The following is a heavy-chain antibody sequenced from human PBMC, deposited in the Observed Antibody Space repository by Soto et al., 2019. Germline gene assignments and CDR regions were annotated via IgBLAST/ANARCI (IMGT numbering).Heavy chain of an antibody. CDR2: ISGYNGNT. D-gene: IGHD3-22*01. V-gene: IGHV1-18*04. CDR3: ARLDYYDSSGYYGY. J-gene: IGHJ4*02. CDR1: GYTFTIYG. Sequence: QVQLVQSGAEVKKPGASVKVSCKASGYTFTIYGISWVRQAPGQGLEWMGWISGYNGNTDYAQNLQDRVTLTTDASTSSVYRELRSLRSDDTAVYYCARLDYYDSSGYYGYWGQGTLITVSS.